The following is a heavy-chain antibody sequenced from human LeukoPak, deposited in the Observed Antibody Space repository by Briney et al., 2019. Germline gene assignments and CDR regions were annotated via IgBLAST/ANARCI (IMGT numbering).Heavy chain of an antibody. D-gene: IGHD3-16*01. CDR3: ATQYYDYVWGTNPPDY. CDR1: GFAFNSHS. Sequence: GGSLRLSCEASGFAFNSHSMYWVRQAPGKGLEWVASISSSTTFMYYADSVKGRFTVARDNSKNSLFLLMARLTAEDTGTYYCATQYYDYVWGTNPPDYWGQGTLVTVSS. J-gene: IGHJ4*02. CDR2: ISSSTTFM. V-gene: IGHV3-21*01.